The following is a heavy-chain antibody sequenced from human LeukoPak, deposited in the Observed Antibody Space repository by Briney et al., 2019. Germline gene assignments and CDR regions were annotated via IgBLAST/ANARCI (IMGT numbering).Heavy chain of an antibody. CDR3: ARERYSSGWFYY. CDR2: ISGSGGRT. Sequence: HPGGSLRLSCAASGFTFSSYAMSWVRQAPGKGLEWVSAISGSGGRTYYGDSVKGRFTNSRDNSKNTVYLQMNSLRAEDTAVYYCARERYSSGWFYYWGQGTLVTVSS. D-gene: IGHD6-19*01. V-gene: IGHV3-23*01. J-gene: IGHJ4*02. CDR1: GFTFSSYA.